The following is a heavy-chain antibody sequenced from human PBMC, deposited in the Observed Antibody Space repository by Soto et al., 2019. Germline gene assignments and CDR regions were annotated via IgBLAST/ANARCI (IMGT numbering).Heavy chain of an antibody. D-gene: IGHD1-26*01. Sequence: GGSLRLSCAASGFTFNSYGMHWVRQGPGNGLEWVAFISYDSTKTYYADSVKGRFTISRDKSNSALYVQMNSLTGEDTAVYYCARTRSAWSDFHYYSLDVWGQGTTVTVSS. CDR1: GFTFNSYG. V-gene: IGHV3-30*03. CDR2: ISYDSTKT. J-gene: IGHJ6*02. CDR3: ARTRSAWSDFHYYSLDV.